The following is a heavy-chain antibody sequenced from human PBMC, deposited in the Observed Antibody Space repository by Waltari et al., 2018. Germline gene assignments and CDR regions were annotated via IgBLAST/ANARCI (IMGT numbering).Heavy chain of an antibody. V-gene: IGHV4-34*01. J-gene: IGHJ4*02. Sequence: QVQLQQWGAGLLKPSETLSLTCAVYGGSFSGYYWSWIRQPPGKGLEWIGEINHSGSTNYNPSLKSRVTISVDTSKNQFSLKLSSVTAADTAVYYCAREGDSSGYYGYYFDYWGQGTLVIVSS. CDR3: AREGDSSGYYGYYFDY. D-gene: IGHD3-22*01. CDR1: GGSFSGYY. CDR2: INHSGST.